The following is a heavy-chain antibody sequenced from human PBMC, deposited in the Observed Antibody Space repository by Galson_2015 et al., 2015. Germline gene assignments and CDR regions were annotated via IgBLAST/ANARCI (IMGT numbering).Heavy chain of an antibody. V-gene: IGHV3-73*01. CDR1: GFTFSGSA. J-gene: IGHJ4*02. Sequence: SLRLSCAASGFTFSGSAVHWVRQASGKGLEWVGRIRSKANSYATAYAASVKGRFTISRDDSKNTAYLQMNSLKTEDTAVYYCTRLSCSGGSCNNGGYWGQGTLVTVSS. D-gene: IGHD2-15*01. CDR3: TRLSCSGGSCNNGGY. CDR2: IRSKANSYAT.